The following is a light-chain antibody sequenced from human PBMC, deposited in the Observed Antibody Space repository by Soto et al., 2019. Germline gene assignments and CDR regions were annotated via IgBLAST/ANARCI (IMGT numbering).Light chain of an antibody. J-gene: IGKJ4*01. CDR3: PQCSRYPFT. CDR2: DSS. V-gene: IGKV3-20*01. Sequence: ESVFRHAPRTLSMTTGERATLSCGARQSVRNNYFAWYQQKPCQAPRLLIYDSSSRATGIPDRFSGGGSGTDFTLTISRLVPEDIAVYYCPQCSRYPFTSGGGTKVYI. CDR1: QSVRNNY.